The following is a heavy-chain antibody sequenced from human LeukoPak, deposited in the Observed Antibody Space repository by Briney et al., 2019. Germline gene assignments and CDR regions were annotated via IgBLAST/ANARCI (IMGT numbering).Heavy chain of an antibody. D-gene: IGHD2-15*01. V-gene: IGHV4-34*01. Sequence: SETLSLTCAVYGGSFSGYYWSWIRQPPGKGLEWIGEINHSGSTNYNPSLKSRVTISVDTSKNQFSLKLSSVTAADTAVYYCATRSGGRRWGGSWFDPGAREPWSPSPQ. J-gene: IGHJ5*02. CDR2: INHSGST. CDR1: GGSFSGYY. CDR3: ATRSGGRRWGGSWFDP.